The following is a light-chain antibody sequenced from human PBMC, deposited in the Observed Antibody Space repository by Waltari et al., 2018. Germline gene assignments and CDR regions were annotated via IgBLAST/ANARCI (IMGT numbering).Light chain of an antibody. Sequence: SYELTQPLSVSVALGQTARITCGGNNIGSKNVHWYQQKPGQAPVLVIYRDSNRPSGIPERCSGSNSGNTATLTISRAQAGDEADYYCQVWDSSTGHVVFGGGTKLTVL. CDR1: NIGSKN. V-gene: IGLV3-9*01. CDR3: QVWDSSTGHVV. CDR2: RDS. J-gene: IGLJ2*01.